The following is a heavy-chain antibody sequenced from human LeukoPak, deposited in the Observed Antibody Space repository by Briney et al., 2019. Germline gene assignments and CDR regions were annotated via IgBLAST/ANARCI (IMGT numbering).Heavy chain of an antibody. CDR3: ARRTLWSRCMDV. Sequence: GGSLRLSCAASGFTFSSYEMNWVRQAPGKGLEWVSYISSSGSTIYYADSVKGRFTISRDNAKNSLYLQMNSLRAEDTAVYYCARRTLWSRCMDVWGQGTPVTVSS. CDR2: ISSSGSTI. CDR1: GFTFSSYE. D-gene: IGHD3-10*01. V-gene: IGHV3-48*03. J-gene: IGHJ6*02.